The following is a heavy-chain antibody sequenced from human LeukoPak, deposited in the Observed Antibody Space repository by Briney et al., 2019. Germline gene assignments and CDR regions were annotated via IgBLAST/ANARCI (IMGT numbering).Heavy chain of an antibody. J-gene: IGHJ3*02. CDR1: GLTFSSYA. CDR3: AKEEGLGWTNAFDI. V-gene: IGHV3-23*01. CDR2: ITGSGGST. Sequence: GGSLRLSCAAPGLTFSSYAMSWVRQAPGKGLEWVSGITGSGGSTYYADSVRGRFTISRDNSKNTLYLQMNSLGAEDTAAYYCAKEEGLGWTNAFDIWGQGTMVTVSS. D-gene: IGHD3/OR15-3a*01.